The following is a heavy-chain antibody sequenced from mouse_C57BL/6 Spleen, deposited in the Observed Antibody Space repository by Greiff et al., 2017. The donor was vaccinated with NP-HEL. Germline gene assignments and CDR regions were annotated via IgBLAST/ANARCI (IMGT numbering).Heavy chain of an antibody. Sequence: VQLQQSGPELVKPGASVKISCKASGYSFTGYYMNWVKQSPEKSLEWIGEINPSTGGTTYNQKFKAKATLTVDKSSSTAYMQLKSLTSEDSAVYYCARSRGGAWFAYWGQGTLVTVSA. D-gene: IGHD1-1*02. J-gene: IGHJ3*01. CDR1: GYSFTGYY. CDR2: INPSTGGT. CDR3: ARSRGGAWFAY. V-gene: IGHV1-42*01.